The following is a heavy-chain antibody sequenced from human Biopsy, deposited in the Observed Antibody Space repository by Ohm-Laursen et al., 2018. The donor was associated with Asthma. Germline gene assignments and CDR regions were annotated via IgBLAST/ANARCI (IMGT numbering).Heavy chain of an antibody. D-gene: IGHD6-13*01. CDR1: GGTFGNYA. Sequence: SSVKVSCKASGGTFGNYAISWVRQAPGLGLEWMGGISPVLGSTNIAQKFRGRVTISADIFTKTAYLEVSSLRSDDTAVYYCASPSSSREILYYYYNMDIWGQGTTVTV. CDR2: ISPVLGST. J-gene: IGHJ6*02. V-gene: IGHV1-69*06. CDR3: ASPSSSREILYYYYNMDI.